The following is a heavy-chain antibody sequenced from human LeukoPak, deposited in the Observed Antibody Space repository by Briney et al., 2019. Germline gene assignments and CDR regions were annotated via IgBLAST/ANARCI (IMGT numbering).Heavy chain of an antibody. Sequence: SETLSLTCSVSVVSMNGYYWSWLRQSARNRLEWIGHVDSSGNTNYNPSLESRVTMSVDTSKKQFSLKLTSVTAADMAVYFCARQFLVGSTFHAFDLWGQGTRVTVSS. CDR3: ARQFLVGSTFHAFDL. D-gene: IGHD1-26*01. CDR2: VDSSGNT. J-gene: IGHJ3*01. CDR1: VVSMNGYY. V-gene: IGHV4-4*07.